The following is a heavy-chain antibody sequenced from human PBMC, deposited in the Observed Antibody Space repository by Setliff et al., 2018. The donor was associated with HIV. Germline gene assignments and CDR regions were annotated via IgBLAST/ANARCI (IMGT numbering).Heavy chain of an antibody. J-gene: IGHJ6*02. CDR2: IRYDGSQK. Sequence: GESLKISCAASVFTFNNYGMNWVRQAPGKGLEWVAFIRYDGSQKYYVDSVKGRFTISRDNSKSMLYLQMNSLRVEDTAMYYCARNPQGSYWVTRYGMDVWGRGTTVTVSS. CDR1: VFTFNNYG. CDR3: ARNPQGSYWVTRYGMDV. V-gene: IGHV3-30*02. D-gene: IGHD3-10*01.